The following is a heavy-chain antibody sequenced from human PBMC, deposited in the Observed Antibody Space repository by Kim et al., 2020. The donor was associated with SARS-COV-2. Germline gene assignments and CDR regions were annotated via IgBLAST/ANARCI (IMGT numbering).Heavy chain of an antibody. CDR2: MNPHYGNT. CDR3: ARVNSYSYHSGTTDDY. V-gene: IGHV1-8*01. CDR1: GYAFTNHD. Sequence: ASVKVSCKASGYAFTNHDINWVRQATGQGLEWMGWMNPHYGNTGYAQKFQGRVTMTVDVSISTAYMELSSLRSEDTAIYYCARVNSYSYHSGTTDDYWGQGTLVTVSP. J-gene: IGHJ4*02. D-gene: IGHD3-10*01.